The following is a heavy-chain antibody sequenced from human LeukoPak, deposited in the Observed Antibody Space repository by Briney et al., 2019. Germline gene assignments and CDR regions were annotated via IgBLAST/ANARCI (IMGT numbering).Heavy chain of an antibody. CDR1: GFTFSSYW. V-gene: IGHV3-30-3*01. J-gene: IGHJ3*02. Sequence: PGGSLRLSCAASGFTFSSYWMSWVRQAPGKGLEWVAVISYDGSNKYYADSVKGRFTISRDNSKNTLYLQMNSLRAEDTAVYYCASSKPYCTNGVCPWGAFDIWGQGTMVTVSS. CDR2: ISYDGSNK. CDR3: ASSKPYCTNGVCPWGAFDI. D-gene: IGHD2-8*01.